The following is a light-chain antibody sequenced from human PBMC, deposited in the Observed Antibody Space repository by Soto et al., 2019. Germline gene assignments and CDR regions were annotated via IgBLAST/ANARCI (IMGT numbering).Light chain of an antibody. Sequence: QSALSQPPSASGSPGQSVTISCTGTNSDIGAFTYVSWYQQHPGRAPRLIIYEVTKRPSGVPDRFSGSKSGNTASLTVSGLHVDDEADFFCSSYAVNKKLLFGGATKLTVL. CDR1: NSDIGAFTY. CDR3: SSYAVNKKLL. CDR2: EVT. V-gene: IGLV2-8*01. J-gene: IGLJ2*01.